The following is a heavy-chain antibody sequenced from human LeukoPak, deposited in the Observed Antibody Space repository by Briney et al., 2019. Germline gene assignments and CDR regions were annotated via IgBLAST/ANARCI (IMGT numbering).Heavy chain of an antibody. CDR1: GYTFTSYY. CDR3: ARGTLPYSSSDYFDY. D-gene: IGHD6-6*01. Sequence: GASVKVSCKASGYTFTSYYMHWVRQAPGQGLEWMGGIIPIFGTANYAQKFQGRVTITADESTSTAYMELSSLRSEDTAVYYCARGTLPYSSSDYFDYWGQGTLVTVSS. CDR2: IIPIFGTA. V-gene: IGHV1-69*13. J-gene: IGHJ4*02.